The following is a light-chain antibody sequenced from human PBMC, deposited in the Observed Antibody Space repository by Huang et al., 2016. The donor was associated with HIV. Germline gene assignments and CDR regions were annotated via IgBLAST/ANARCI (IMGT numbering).Light chain of an antibody. CDR1: QSVSSN. Sequence: EIVMTQSPATLSVSPGERATLSCRASQSVSSNLAWYQQNPGQAPRLLIYGASTRATGIPARFSGSGSGTEFTLTISSLQFEDFAVYYCQQYNNWPKVFTFGPGTKVDIK. J-gene: IGKJ3*01. CDR3: QQYNNWPKVFT. V-gene: IGKV3-15*01. CDR2: GAS.